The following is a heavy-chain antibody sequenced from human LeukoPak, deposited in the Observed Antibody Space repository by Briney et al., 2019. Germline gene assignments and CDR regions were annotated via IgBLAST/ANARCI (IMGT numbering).Heavy chain of an antibody. CDR3: VRRKYDTLTGTKFDP. D-gene: IGHD3-9*01. V-gene: IGHV4-59*08. J-gene: IGHJ5*02. Sequence: SETLSLTCTVSGGSISGYYWSWIRQPPGKGLGWIGYIYYSGSSNYNPSLQSRVTISVDTSKNQFSLKLTSVTAADTAIYYCVRRKYDTLTGTKFDPWGQGTLVTVSS. CDR1: GGSISGYY. CDR2: IYYSGSS.